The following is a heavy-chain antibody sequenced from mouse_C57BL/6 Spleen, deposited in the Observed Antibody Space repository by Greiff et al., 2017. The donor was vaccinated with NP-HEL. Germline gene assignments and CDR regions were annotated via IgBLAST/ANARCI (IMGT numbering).Heavy chain of an antibody. J-gene: IGHJ3*01. Sequence: EVQLQQSGAELVRPGASVKLSCTASGFNIKDDYMHWVKQRPEQGLEWIGWIDPENGDTEYASKFQGKATITADTSSNTAYLQLSSLTSEDTAVYYCTSHGNSFAYWGQGTLVTVSA. CDR2: IDPENGDT. CDR3: TSHGNSFAY. CDR1: GFNIKDDY. V-gene: IGHV14-4*01. D-gene: IGHD2-1*01.